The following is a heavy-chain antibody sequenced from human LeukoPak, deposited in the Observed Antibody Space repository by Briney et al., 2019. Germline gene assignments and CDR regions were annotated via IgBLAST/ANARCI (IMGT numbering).Heavy chain of an antibody. Sequence: PSETLTLTCTVSGGSIRPYYWSWIRQPPGKGLEWIGYIYYSGTTNYNPSLKSRVTISVDTSKNQFSLKLSSVTAADTAVYYCARGYDYWGQGTLVTVSS. J-gene: IGHJ4*02. V-gene: IGHV4-59*01. CDR1: GGSIRPYY. CDR3: ARGYDY. CDR2: IYYSGTT.